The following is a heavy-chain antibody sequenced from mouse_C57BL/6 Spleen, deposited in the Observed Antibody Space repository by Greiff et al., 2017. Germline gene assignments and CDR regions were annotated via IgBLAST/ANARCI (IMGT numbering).Heavy chain of an antibody. Sequence: QVQLQQPGAELVKPGASVKLSCKASGYTFTSYWMQWVKQRPGQGLEWIGEIDPSDSYTNYNQKFKGKATLTVDTSSRTAYMQLSSLTSEDSAVYYCATLDSSGRYFDYWGQGTTLTVSS. CDR2: IDPSDSYT. CDR1: GYTFTSYW. CDR3: ATLDSSGRYFDY. D-gene: IGHD3-2*02. V-gene: IGHV1-50*01. J-gene: IGHJ2*01.